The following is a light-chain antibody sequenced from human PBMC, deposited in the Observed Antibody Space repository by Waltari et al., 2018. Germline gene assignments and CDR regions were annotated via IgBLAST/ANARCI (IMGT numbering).Light chain of an antibody. CDR3: QQSDITHPRT. CDR1: QSISRY. CDR2: AAS. Sequence: DIQMTQSPASLSASVGDRVTITCRASQSISRYLNWYQQKPGEAPKLLIYAASNLQRGVPSRFSGSGSGTDFTLTISSLQPEDFATYYCQQSDITHPRTFGQGTKVEVK. J-gene: IGKJ1*01. V-gene: IGKV1-39*01.